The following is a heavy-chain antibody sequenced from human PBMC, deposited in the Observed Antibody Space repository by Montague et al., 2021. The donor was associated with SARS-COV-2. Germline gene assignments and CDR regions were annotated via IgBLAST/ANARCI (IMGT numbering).Heavy chain of an antibody. CDR2: IDYGGTT. CDR1: SGSIISSGYY. V-gene: IGHV4-39*02. CDR3: ARGMIRGVTTPFDY. Sequence: SETLSPTCSVSSGSIISSGYYWGWIRRPPGKELEWIGNIDYGGTTYYXPSLESRGTISVDTSKNHLSLRLRSVTAADTAVYFCARGMIRGVTTPFDYWGQGSQVTVSS. D-gene: IGHD3-10*01. J-gene: IGHJ4*02.